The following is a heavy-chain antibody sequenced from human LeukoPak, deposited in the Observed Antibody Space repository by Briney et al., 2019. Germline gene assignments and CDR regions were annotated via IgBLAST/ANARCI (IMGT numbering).Heavy chain of an antibody. J-gene: IGHJ4*02. CDR1: GYTFTSYA. CDR3: AVAADGGVDY. Sequence: ASVKVSCKASGYTFTSYAMHWVRQAPGQRLEWMGWINAGNGNTKYSQKFQGRVTMTRDTSTSTVYMELSSLRPEDTAVYYCAVAADGGVDYWGQGTLVTVSS. V-gene: IGHV1-3*01. D-gene: IGHD6-19*01. CDR2: INAGNGNT.